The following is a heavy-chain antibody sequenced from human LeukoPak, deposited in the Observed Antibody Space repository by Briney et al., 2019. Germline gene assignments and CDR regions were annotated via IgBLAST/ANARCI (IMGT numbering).Heavy chain of an antibody. D-gene: IGHD6-13*01. CDR2: INHRGTT. Sequence: SETLSLTCAVYGGSSSNLYWSWLRQPPGKGLEWIGEINHRGTTTYNPSLKSRVTISIDTSMSQFSLQLTSVTAADTAVYYCASLILIAAGSDFWGQGNLVTVSS. CDR1: GGSSSNLY. V-gene: IGHV4-34*01. CDR3: ASLILIAAGSDF. J-gene: IGHJ4*02.